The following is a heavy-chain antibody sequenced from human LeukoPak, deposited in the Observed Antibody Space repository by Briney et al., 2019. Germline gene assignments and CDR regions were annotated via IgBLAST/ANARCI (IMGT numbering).Heavy chain of an antibody. CDR2: ISSSSYI. Sequence: GGSLRLSCAASGFTFSSYSMNWVRQAPGKGLEWVSSISSSSYIYYADSVKGRFTISRDNAKNSLYLQMNSLRAEDTAVYYCARMANSYGINYWGQGTLVTVSS. CDR3: ARMANSYGINY. J-gene: IGHJ4*02. V-gene: IGHV3-21*01. CDR1: GFTFSSYS. D-gene: IGHD5-18*01.